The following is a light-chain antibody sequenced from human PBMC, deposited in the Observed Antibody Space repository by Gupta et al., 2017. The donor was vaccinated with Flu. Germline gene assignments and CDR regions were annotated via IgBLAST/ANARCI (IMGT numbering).Light chain of an antibody. CDR2: DDS. Sequence: SYVLTQPPSVSVAPGQTARIPCGENNLGSKSVHWYQQKPGQAPVLVVYDDSDRPAGIPERFSGSNSGNTATLTISRVEAGDEADYYCQVWDSYDDHGAFGGGTKLTVL. CDR3: QVWDSYDDHGA. J-gene: IGLJ3*02. V-gene: IGLV3-21*02. CDR1: NLGSKS.